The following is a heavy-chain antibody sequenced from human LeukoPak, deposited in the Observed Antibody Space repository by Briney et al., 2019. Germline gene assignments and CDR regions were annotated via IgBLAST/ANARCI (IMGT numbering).Heavy chain of an antibody. CDR1: GFTFSNAW. CDR3: AKVNHIVVVTALYFDY. V-gene: IGHV3-15*07. Sequence: GGSLRLSCAASGFTFSNAWMNWVRQAPGKGLEWVARIKSKTDDGTADYAAPVKGRFTISRDNSKNTLYLQMNSLRAEDTAVYYCAKVNHIVVVTALYFDYWGQGTLVTVSS. J-gene: IGHJ4*02. D-gene: IGHD2-21*02. CDR2: IKSKTDDGTA.